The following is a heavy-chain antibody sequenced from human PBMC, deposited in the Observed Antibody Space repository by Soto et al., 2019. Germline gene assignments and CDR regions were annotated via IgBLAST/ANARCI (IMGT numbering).Heavy chain of an antibody. CDR2: IWYDGSNK. V-gene: IGHV3-33*01. J-gene: IGHJ6*02. CDR1: GFTFSSYG. Sequence: QVQLVESGGGVVQPGRSLRLSCAASGFTFSSYGMHWVRQAPGKGLEWVAVIWYDGSNKYYADYVKGRFTISRDNSKNTLYLQMNSLRVEDTAVYYCAREGNGMDVWDQGTTVTVSS. CDR3: AREGNGMDV.